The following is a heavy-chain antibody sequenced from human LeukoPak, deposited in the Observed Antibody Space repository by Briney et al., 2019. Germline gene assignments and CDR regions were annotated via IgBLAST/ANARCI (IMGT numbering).Heavy chain of an antibody. Sequence: SVTVSFTASGYTFTSYYMHWVRQAPGQGLEWMGGIIPIFGTANYAQKFQGRVTITADESTSTAYMELSSLRSEDTAVYYCARGGSYYEGYFDYWGQGTLVTVSS. J-gene: IGHJ4*02. CDR1: GYTFTSYY. D-gene: IGHD1-26*01. CDR3: ARGGSYYEGYFDY. CDR2: IIPIFGTA. V-gene: IGHV1-69*13.